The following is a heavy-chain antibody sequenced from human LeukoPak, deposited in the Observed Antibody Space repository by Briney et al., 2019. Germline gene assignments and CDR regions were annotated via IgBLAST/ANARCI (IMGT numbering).Heavy chain of an antibody. Sequence: SETLSLTCTVSGGSISSFHWSWIRQPPGKGLEWIGYIYYSGSTIYNPSLKSRVTISIDTSKNQFSLKLGSVTAADTAVCYCARRPGSFTFDYWGQGTLVTVSS. CDR3: ARRPGSFTFDY. CDR2: IYYSGST. J-gene: IGHJ4*02. V-gene: IGHV4-59*12. D-gene: IGHD2-2*01. CDR1: GGSISSFH.